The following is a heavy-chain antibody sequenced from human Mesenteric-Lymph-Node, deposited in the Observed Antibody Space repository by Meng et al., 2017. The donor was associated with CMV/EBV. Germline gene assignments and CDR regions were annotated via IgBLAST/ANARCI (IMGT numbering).Heavy chain of an antibody. Sequence: GESLKISCAASGFTFSSYWMHWVRQAPGKGLVWVSVIYSGGSTYYADSVKGRFTISRDNSKNTLYLQMNSLRAEDTAVYYCARDYAGMDVWGQGTTVTVSS. J-gene: IGHJ6*02. V-gene: IGHV3-53*01. CDR2: IYSGGST. CDR3: ARDYAGMDV. D-gene: IGHD3-16*01. CDR1: GFTFSSYW.